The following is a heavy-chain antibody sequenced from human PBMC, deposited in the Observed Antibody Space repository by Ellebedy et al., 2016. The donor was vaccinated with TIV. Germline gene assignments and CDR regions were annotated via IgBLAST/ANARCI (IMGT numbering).Heavy chain of an antibody. CDR2: IIPIFGTA. CDR3: ARDGGGNPNAYDP. Sequence: SVKVSXXASGGTFSSYGITWVRQAPGQGLEWMGGIIPIFGTANYAQKFQGRVTITADESTSTAYMELSSLRSEDTAVYYCARDGGGNPNAYDPWGQGTLVTVPS. J-gene: IGHJ5*02. D-gene: IGHD4-23*01. V-gene: IGHV1-69*13. CDR1: GGTFSSYG.